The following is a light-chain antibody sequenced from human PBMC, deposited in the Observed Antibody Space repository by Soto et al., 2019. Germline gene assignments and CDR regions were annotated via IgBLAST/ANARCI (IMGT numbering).Light chain of an antibody. CDR3: QQYGSSPHT. V-gene: IGKV3-20*01. J-gene: IGKJ2*01. Sequence: EIVLTQSPGTLSLSPGERATLSCRASQSVSSSYLAWYQHKPGQAPRLLIYCASSRATGIPDRFSGSGSGTDFTLTISRLEPKDCAVYYCQQYGSSPHTFGQGTKLEIK. CDR2: CAS. CDR1: QSVSSSY.